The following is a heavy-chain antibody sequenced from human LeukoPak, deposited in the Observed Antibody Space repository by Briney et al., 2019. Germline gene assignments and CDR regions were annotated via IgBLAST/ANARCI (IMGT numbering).Heavy chain of an antibody. CDR1: GYTFTSNG. CDR2: ISVYNGNT. D-gene: IGHD3-10*01. CDR3: ARHLRGVTTYYYYNMDV. Sequence: ASVKVSCKASGYTFTSNGISWVRQAPGQGLEWMGWISVYNGNTNYAQKLQGRVTMTTDTSTSTAYMELRSLRSDDTAVYYCARHLRGVTTYYYYNMDVWGKGTTVTVSS. V-gene: IGHV1-18*01. J-gene: IGHJ6*03.